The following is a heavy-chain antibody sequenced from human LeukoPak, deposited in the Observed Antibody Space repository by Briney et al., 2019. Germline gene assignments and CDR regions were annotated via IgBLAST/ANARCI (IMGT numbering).Heavy chain of an antibody. V-gene: IGHV1-2*02. Sequence: GASVKVSCKASGYTFTGYYMHWVRQAPGQGLEWMGWINPNSGGTNYAQKFQGRVTMTRDTSISTAYMELRRLRSDDTAVYYCARDYYDFWSGYPQVPGPYNWFDPWGQGTLVTVSS. CDR3: ARDYYDFWSGYPQVPGPYNWFDP. CDR1: GYTFTGYY. J-gene: IGHJ5*02. CDR2: INPNSGGT. D-gene: IGHD3-3*01.